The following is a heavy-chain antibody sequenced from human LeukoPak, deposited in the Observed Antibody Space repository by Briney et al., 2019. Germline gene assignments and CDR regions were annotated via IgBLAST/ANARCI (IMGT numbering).Heavy chain of an antibody. Sequence: SETLSLTCTVSGGSISSYYWSWIRQPPGKGLEWVGYIYYTGSTNYNPSLKSRVTTSVDTSKNQFSLKLSSVTAADTAIYYCARHLHCSTTSCYAFDYWGQGTLVTVSS. CDR2: IYYTGST. V-gene: IGHV4-59*08. CDR1: GGSISSYY. J-gene: IGHJ4*02. D-gene: IGHD2-2*01. CDR3: ARHLHCSTTSCYAFDY.